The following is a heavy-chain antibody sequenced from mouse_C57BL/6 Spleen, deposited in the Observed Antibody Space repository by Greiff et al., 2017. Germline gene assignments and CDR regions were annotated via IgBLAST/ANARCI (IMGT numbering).Heavy chain of an antibody. Sequence: VQLHQPGAELVRPGSSVKLSCKASGYTFTSYWMHWVKQRPIQGLEWIGNIDPSDSETHYNQKFKDKATLTVDKSSSTAYMQLSSLTSEDSAVYYCVIYYDYDGDYFDYWGQGTTLTVSS. D-gene: IGHD2-4*01. J-gene: IGHJ2*01. CDR2: IDPSDSET. CDR1: GYTFTSYW. V-gene: IGHV1-52*01. CDR3: VIYYDYDGDYFDY.